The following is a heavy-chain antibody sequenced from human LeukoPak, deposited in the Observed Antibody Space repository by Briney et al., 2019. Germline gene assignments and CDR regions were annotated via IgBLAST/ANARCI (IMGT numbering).Heavy chain of an antibody. CDR1: GGSFSGYY. D-gene: IGHD2-2*01. J-gene: IGHJ6*02. Sequence: SETLSLTCAVYGGSFSGYYWSWIRQPPGKGLEWIGEINHSGSTNYNPPLKSRVTISVDTSKNQFSLKLSSVTAADTAVYYCARYYCSSTSCYDYYGMDVWGQGTTVTVSS. CDR2: INHSGST. V-gene: IGHV4-34*01. CDR3: ARYYCSSTSCYDYYGMDV.